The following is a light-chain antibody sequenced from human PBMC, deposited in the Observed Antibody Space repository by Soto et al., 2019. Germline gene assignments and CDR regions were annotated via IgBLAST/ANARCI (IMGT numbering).Light chain of an antibody. CDR3: CSYAGGYLQ. CDR1: SSDVGGYNF. Sequence: QSALTQPRSVSGSPGQSVTISCTGTSSDVGGYNFVSWYQQIPGKVPKLMIYDVGKRPSGVPDRFSGSKSGNTASLTISGLQADDEADYYCCSYAGGYLQFGGGTKLTVL. V-gene: IGLV2-11*01. J-gene: IGLJ3*02. CDR2: DVG.